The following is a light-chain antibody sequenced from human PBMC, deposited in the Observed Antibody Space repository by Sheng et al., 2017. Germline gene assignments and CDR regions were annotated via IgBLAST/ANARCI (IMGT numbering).Light chain of an antibody. CDR1: SSNIGAGYD. J-gene: IGLJ3*02. V-gene: IGLV1-40*01. Sequence: QSVLTQPPSVSGAPGQRVTISCTGSSSNIGAGYDVHWYQQLPGTAPKLLIFGNSNRPSGVPDRFSGSKSGTSASLAITGLQAEDEADYYCQSYDSSLSGVFGGGTNLTVL. CDR3: QSYDSSLSGV. CDR2: GNS.